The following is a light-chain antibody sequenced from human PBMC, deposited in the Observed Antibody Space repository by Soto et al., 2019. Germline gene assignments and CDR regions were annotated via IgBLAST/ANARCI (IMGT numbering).Light chain of an antibody. CDR2: DSS. CDR1: QSVSSY. V-gene: IGKV3-11*01. J-gene: IGKJ3*01. CDR3: QQRSSWPGIT. Sequence: EIVLTQSPVTRSLSPGERATLSCSASQSVSSYLAWYQQKPGQAPRLLIYDSSKRATGIPARFSGTGSGTDFTRTISSLEPEYFAVYYCQQRSSWPGITCRPGTKADMK.